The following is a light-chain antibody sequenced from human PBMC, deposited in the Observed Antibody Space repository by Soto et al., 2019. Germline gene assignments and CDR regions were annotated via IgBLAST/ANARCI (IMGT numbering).Light chain of an antibody. CDR2: AAS. CDR3: QQSYSTPIT. J-gene: IGKJ5*01. CDR1: QGIDTS. V-gene: IGKV1-39*01. Sequence: DVQMTQSTSSLSASVGDRVTITCQASQGIDTSLAWYQQKPGKAPKLLIYAASSLQSGVPSRFSGSGSGTDFTLTISSLQPEDFATYYCQQSYSTPITFGQGTRLEIK.